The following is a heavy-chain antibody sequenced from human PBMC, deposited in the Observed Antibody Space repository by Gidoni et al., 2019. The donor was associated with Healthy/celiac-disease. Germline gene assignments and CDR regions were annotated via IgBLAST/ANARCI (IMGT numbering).Heavy chain of an antibody. J-gene: IGHJ3*02. CDR1: GGSFSGYY. CDR2: INHSGST. Sequence: QVQLQQWGAGLLKPSETLSLTCAVYGGSFSGYYWSWIRQPPGKGLEWIGEINHSGSTNYNPSLTSRVTISVDTSKNQFSLNLRSVTAADTAVYYCASTRVWLRGAFDIWGQGTMVTVSS. D-gene: IGHD3-10*01. V-gene: IGHV4-34*01. CDR3: ASTRVWLRGAFDI.